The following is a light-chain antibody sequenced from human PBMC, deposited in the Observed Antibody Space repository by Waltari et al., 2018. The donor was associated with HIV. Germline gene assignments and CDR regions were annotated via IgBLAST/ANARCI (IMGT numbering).Light chain of an antibody. CDR1: RANIGAGFA. J-gene: IGLJ2*01. CDR2: DNN. Sequence: QSVLPQPPSVSGAPGQRVTIACTGTRANIGAGFAFHWYQQIPGNAPKLLIYDNNIRPSGVPDRFSGSKSGTSASLAITGLQSEDEADYYCQSYDMSQSGSLVFGGGTKLTVL. CDR3: QSYDMSQSGSLV. V-gene: IGLV1-40*01.